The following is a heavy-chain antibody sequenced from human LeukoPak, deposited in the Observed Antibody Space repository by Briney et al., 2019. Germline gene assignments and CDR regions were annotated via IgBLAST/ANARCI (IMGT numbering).Heavy chain of an antibody. D-gene: IGHD6-13*01. CDR2: ISYDGSNK. J-gene: IGHJ3*02. CDR3: AKDLMGQQLVPDAFDI. Sequence: GRSLRLSCAASGFTFSSYGMHWVRQAPGKGLEWVAVISYDGSNKYYADSVKGRFTISRDNSKNTLYLQMNSLKAEDTAVYYCAKDLMGQQLVPDAFDIWGQGTMVTVSS. CDR1: GFTFSSYG. V-gene: IGHV3-30*18.